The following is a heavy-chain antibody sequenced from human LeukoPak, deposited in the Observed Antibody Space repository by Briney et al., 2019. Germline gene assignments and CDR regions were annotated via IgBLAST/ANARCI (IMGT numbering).Heavy chain of an antibody. CDR2: ISSSSSTI. CDR1: GFTFSSYS. D-gene: IGHD2-8*01. V-gene: IGHV3-48*04. J-gene: IGHJ4*02. Sequence: GGSLRLSCAASGFTFSSYSMNWVRQAPGKGLEWVSYISSSSSTIYYADSVKGRFTISRDNAKNSLYLQMNSLRAEDTAVYYCARVRCTNGVCDFDYWGQGTPVTVSS. CDR3: ARVRCTNGVCDFDY.